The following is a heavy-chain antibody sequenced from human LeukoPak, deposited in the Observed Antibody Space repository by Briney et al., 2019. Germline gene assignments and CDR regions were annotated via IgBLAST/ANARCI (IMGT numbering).Heavy chain of an antibody. J-gene: IGHJ4*02. CDR3: ARGVPGSPPYYDSSGYYYQPLDY. CDR2: IYTSGST. D-gene: IGHD3-22*01. V-gene: IGHV4-61*02. CDR1: GGSISSASYY. Sequence: SETLSLTCTVSGGSISSASYYWSWIRQPAGKGLEWIGRIYTSGSTNYNPSLKSRVTISVDTSKNQFSLKLSSVTAADTAVYYCARGVPGSPPYYDSSGYYYQPLDYWGQGTLVTVSS.